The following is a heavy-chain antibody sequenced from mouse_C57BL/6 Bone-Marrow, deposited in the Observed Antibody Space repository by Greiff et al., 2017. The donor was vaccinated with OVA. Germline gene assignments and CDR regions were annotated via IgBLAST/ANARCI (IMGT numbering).Heavy chain of an antibody. V-gene: IGHV1-19*01. CDR1: GYTFTDSY. CDR3: AREGYYGNYGCAY. Sequence: EVKLVESGPVLVKPGASVKMSCKASGYTFTDSYMNWVKQSPGKSLEWIGVINPYNGGTSYYQKFKGKATLTVEKSSSTAYMELNSLTSEDSAVYYCAREGYYGNYGCAYWGQGTLVTVSA. CDR2: INPYNGGT. J-gene: IGHJ3*01. D-gene: IGHD2-1*01.